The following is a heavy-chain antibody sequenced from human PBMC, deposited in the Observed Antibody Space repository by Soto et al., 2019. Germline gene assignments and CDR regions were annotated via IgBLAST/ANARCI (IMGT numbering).Heavy chain of an antibody. CDR2: IYDSGTT. CDR3: ARRNYGEEGYFFDF. V-gene: IGHV4-59*08. Sequence: QVQLRESGPGLVRPSETLSLTCTVSGGSITGYYLSWIRQPPGKGLVWIGYIYDSGTTTYNAALKSRVTISADTSKNQFSLNLRSVTAADTAVYYCARRNYGEEGYFFDFWGQGLLVTLSS. CDR1: GGSITGYY. D-gene: IGHD4-17*01. J-gene: IGHJ4*02.